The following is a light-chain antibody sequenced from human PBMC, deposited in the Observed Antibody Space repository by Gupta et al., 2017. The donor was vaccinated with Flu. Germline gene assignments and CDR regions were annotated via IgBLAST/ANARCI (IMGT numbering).Light chain of an antibody. CDR1: SSNIGSNY. J-gene: IGLJ3*02. CDR3: AAWDDSRSGPV. V-gene: IGLV1-47*01. Sequence: SVVTQPPSASGTPGQRVTIFCSGSSSNIGSNYVYWYQQFPGTAPKLLIYRNNQRPSGVTDRFSGSKSGTSASLAISGLRAEDEADYYCAAWDDSRSGPVFGGGTKLTVL. CDR2: RNN.